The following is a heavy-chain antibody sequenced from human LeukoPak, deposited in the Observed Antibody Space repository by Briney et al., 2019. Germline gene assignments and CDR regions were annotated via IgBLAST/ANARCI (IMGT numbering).Heavy chain of an antibody. CDR2: IKQDGSEK. J-gene: IGHJ6*02. CDR3: ARGGSPPMIVVVITAHMDV. V-gene: IGHV3-7*03. CDR1: GFTFSSYW. D-gene: IGHD3-22*01. Sequence: GGSLRLSCAASGFTFSSYWMSWVRQAPGKGLEWVANIKQDGSEKYYVDSVKGRFTISRDNAKNSLYLQMNSLRAEDTAVYYCARGGSPPMIVVVITAHMDVWGQGTTVTVSS.